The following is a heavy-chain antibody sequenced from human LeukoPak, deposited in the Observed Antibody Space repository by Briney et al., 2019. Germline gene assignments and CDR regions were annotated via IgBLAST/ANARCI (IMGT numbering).Heavy chain of an antibody. CDR2: ISGSGGGSGGST. D-gene: IGHD6-13*01. J-gene: IGHJ4*02. CDR3: AKHRSGIAASGSNY. V-gene: IGHV3-23*01. CDR1: GFTFSSYA. Sequence: GGSLRLSCAASGFTFSSYAMSWVRQAPGKGPEWVSVSVISGSGGGSGGSTYYADSVKGRFTISRDDSNNTLYLQMNNLRVEDAALYYCAKHRSGIAASGSNYWGQGTLVSVSS.